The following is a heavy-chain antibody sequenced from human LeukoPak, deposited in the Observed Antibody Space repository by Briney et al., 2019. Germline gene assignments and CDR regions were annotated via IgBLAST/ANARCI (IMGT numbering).Heavy chain of an antibody. CDR3: ARDIKTYYYDSSGYYRVY. CDR2: ISSSGSTI. CDR1: GFTFSSYS. J-gene: IGHJ4*02. V-gene: IGHV3-48*04. Sequence: PGGSLRLSCAASGFTFSSYSMNWVRQAPGKGLEWVSYISSSGSTIYYADSVKGRFTISRDNAKNSLYLQMNSLRAEDTAVYYCARDIKTYYYDSSGYYRVYWGQGTLVTVSS. D-gene: IGHD3-22*01.